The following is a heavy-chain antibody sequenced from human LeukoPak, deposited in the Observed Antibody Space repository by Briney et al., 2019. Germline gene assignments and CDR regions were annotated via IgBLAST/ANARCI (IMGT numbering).Heavy chain of an antibody. CDR3: ARDSTDYGDYVFNY. Sequence: GGSLRLSCAASGFTFSSYWMSWVRQAPGKRLEWVANIKQDGSEKYYVDSVKGRFTISRDNAKNSLYLQMNSLRAEDTAVYYCARDSTDYGDYVFNYWGQGTLVTVSS. CDR1: GFTFSSYW. J-gene: IGHJ4*02. CDR2: IKQDGSEK. V-gene: IGHV3-7*01. D-gene: IGHD4-17*01.